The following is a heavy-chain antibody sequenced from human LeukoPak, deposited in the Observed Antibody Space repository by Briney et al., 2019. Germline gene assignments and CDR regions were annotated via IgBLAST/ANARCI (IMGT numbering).Heavy chain of an antibody. CDR2: IDPSDSYS. Sequence: GESLRISCKGSGYSFTNYGISWVRQMPGKGLEWMGRIDPSDSYSNYGPSFQGHVTISADRSISTAYLQWRSLKASDTAMYYCARQLDYYDKRDYWGQGTLDTVAS. CDR1: GYSFTNYG. V-gene: IGHV5-10-1*01. CDR3: ARQLDYYDKRDY. J-gene: IGHJ4*02. D-gene: IGHD3-22*01.